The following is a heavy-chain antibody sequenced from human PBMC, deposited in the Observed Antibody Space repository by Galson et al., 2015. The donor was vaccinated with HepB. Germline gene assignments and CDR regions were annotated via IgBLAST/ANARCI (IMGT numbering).Heavy chain of an antibody. D-gene: IGHD6-19*01. Sequence: SLRLSCAASGFTFSSYSMNWVRQAPGKGLEWVSCISSSSTTIYYADSVKGRFTISRDNAKNSLYLQMNNLRAEDTAVYYCARGVAGNFDYWGLGTLVTVSS. CDR3: ARGVAGNFDY. J-gene: IGHJ4*02. CDR2: ISSSSTTI. V-gene: IGHV3-48*01. CDR1: GFTFSSYS.